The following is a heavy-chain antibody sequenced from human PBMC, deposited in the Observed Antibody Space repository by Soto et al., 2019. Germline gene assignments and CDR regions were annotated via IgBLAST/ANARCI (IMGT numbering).Heavy chain of an antibody. J-gene: IGHJ5*02. Sequence: GGSLRLSCAASGFTFSSYAMTWVRQAPGKGLEWVSSISSSGSTTYYADSVKGRFTISRDNAKNSLYLQMNSLRAEDTAVYYCARAVRDIVVVPAAMSWFDPWGQGTLVTVSS. CDR3: ARAVRDIVVVPAAMSWFDP. CDR2: ISSSGSTT. V-gene: IGHV3-48*01. CDR1: GFTFSSYA. D-gene: IGHD2-2*01.